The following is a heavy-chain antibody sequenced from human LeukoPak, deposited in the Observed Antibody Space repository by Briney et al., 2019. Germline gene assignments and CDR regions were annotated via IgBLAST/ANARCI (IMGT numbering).Heavy chain of an antibody. Sequence: GGSLRLPCAASGFTFSSYAMSWVRQAPGKGLEWASAISGSGGSTYYADSVKGRFTISRDNSKNTLYLQMNSLRAEDTAVYYCAKDYGDRSMRIFDYWGQGTLVTVSS. D-gene: IGHD4-17*01. V-gene: IGHV3-23*01. CDR2: ISGSGGST. J-gene: IGHJ4*02. CDR1: GFTFSSYA. CDR3: AKDYGDRSMRIFDY.